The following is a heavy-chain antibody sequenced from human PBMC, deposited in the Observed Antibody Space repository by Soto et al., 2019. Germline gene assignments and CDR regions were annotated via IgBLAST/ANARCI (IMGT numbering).Heavy chain of an antibody. CDR3: ARDEGSSRVARSYYYGMDV. V-gene: IGHV1-69*13. CDR2: IIPIFGTA. CDR1: GGTFSSYA. J-gene: IGHJ6*02. D-gene: IGHD2-15*01. Sequence: ASVKVSCKASGGTFSSYAISWVRQAPGQGLEWMGGIIPIFGTANYAQKFQGRVTITADESTSTAYMELSSLRSEDTAVYYCARDEGSSRVARSYYYGMDVWGQGTTVTVSS.